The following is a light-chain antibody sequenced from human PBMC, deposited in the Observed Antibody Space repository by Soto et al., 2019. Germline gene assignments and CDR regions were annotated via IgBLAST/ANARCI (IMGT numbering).Light chain of an antibody. J-gene: IGKJ3*01. V-gene: IGKV3-15*01. Sequence: EIVLTQSPATRSVSPGERSTLSCRASQSVSSNLAWYQQKPGQAPRLLIYGASTRATGIPARFSGSGSGTEFTLTISSLQSEDFAVYYCQQYNNWPPGTFGPGTKVDIK. CDR2: GAS. CDR3: QQYNNWPPGT. CDR1: QSVSSN.